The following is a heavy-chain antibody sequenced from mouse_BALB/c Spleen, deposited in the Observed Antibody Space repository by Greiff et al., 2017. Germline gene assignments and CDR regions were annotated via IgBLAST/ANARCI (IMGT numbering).Heavy chain of an antibody. J-gene: IGHJ2*01. D-gene: IGHD2-2*01. CDR2: ISSGGSYT. CDR1: GFTFSSYT. V-gene: IGHV5-6-4*01. Sequence: EVQGVESGGGLVKPGGSLKLSCAASGFTFSSYTMSWVRQTPEKRLEWVATISSGGSYTYYPDSVKGRFTISRDNAKNTLYLQMSSLKSEDTAMYYCTRDQSGYDGFDYWGQGTTLTVSS. CDR3: TRDQSGYDGFDY.